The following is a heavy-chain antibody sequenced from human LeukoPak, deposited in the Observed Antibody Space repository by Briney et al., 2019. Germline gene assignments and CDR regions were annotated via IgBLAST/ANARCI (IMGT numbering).Heavy chain of an antibody. J-gene: IGHJ6*02. V-gene: IGHV6-1*01. CDR1: GDSVSSNSVG. CDR2: TYYRSKWYI. CDR3: ARSHHYGWDV. Sequence: SQTLSLTCAISGDSVSSNSVGWNWISKPPSKAFNWLGRTYYRSKWYIDYAVSVKSRITINPDTSKNQFSLQLNSVTPEDTAIYYCARSHHYGWDVWGQGTTVTVSS.